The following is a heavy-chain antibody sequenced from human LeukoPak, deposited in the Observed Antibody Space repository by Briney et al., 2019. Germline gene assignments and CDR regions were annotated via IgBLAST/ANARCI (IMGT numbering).Heavy chain of an antibody. V-gene: IGHV1-69*13. CDR1: GGTFSSYA. CDR3: ARGLGSYCSSTSCVYNWFDP. Sequence: ASVKVSCKASGGTFSSYAISWVRQAPGQGLEWMGGIIPIFGTANYAQKFQGRVTITADESTSTAYMELSSLRSEDTAVYYCARGLGSYCSSTSCVYNWFDPWGQGTLVTVSS. D-gene: IGHD2-2*01. J-gene: IGHJ5*02. CDR2: IIPIFGTA.